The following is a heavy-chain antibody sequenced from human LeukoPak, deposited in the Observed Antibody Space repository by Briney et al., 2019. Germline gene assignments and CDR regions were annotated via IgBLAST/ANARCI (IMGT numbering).Heavy chain of an antibody. CDR3: ARDPSVVVVAATPRSYGMDV. V-gene: IGHV1-69*04. D-gene: IGHD2-15*01. Sequence: ASVKVSCKASGGTFSSYAISWVRQAPGQGLEWMGRIIPILGIANYAQKFQGRVTITADKSTSTAYMELSSLRSEDTAVYYCARDPSVVVVAATPRSYGMDVWGQGTTVAVSS. CDR1: GGTFSSYA. J-gene: IGHJ6*02. CDR2: IIPILGIA.